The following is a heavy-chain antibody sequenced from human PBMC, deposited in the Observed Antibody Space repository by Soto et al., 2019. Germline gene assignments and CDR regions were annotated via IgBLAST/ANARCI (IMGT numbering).Heavy chain of an antibody. CDR2: IIPIFGTA. Sequence: ASVKVSCKASGGTFSSYAISWVRQAPGQGLEWMGGIIPIFGTANYAQKFQGRVTITADESTSTAYMELSSLRSEDTAVYYCAAYGLPGIAAALKWFDLWGQGTLVTV. CDR3: AAYGLPGIAAALKWFDL. V-gene: IGHV1-69*13. CDR1: GGTFSSYA. J-gene: IGHJ5*02. D-gene: IGHD6-13*01.